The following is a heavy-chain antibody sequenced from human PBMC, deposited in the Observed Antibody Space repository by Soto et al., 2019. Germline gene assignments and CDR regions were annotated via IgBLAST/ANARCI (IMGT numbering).Heavy chain of an antibody. CDR3: ARDWNGDKYFDY. Sequence: DVQLVESGGGLIQPGGSLRLSCAASGITATNGHMSWVRQSPGKGLEWVLVIFSDDNTYYADSVKGRFTISRDTSKNTVYLQMNSLRADDTAVYYCARDWNGDKYFDYWDQGTLVTVSS. V-gene: IGHV3-53*01. D-gene: IGHD4-17*01. CDR1: GITATNGH. CDR2: IFSDDNT. J-gene: IGHJ4*02.